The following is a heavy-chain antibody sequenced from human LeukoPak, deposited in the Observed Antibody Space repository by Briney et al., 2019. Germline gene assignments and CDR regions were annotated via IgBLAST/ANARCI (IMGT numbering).Heavy chain of an antibody. V-gene: IGHV3-23*01. Sequence: PGGSLRLSCAASGFTFSSYAMNWVRQAPGKGLEWVSATDSTGVSTFYADSVKGRFTVSRDNSKNTLSLQMNSLRAEDTAVYYCAKDPGVVPAHYFDYWGQGILVTVSS. CDR1: GFTFSSYA. CDR2: TDSTGVST. J-gene: IGHJ4*02. D-gene: IGHD2-2*01. CDR3: AKDPGVVPAHYFDY.